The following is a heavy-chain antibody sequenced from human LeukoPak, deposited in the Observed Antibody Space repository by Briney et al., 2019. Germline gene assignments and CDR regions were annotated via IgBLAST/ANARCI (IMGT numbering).Heavy chain of an antibody. Sequence: GGALKISCKGSGYSFTSYWIGWVRQMPGKGLERMGIIYPGESDTRYSPSFQGQVPISADTSVTTAYLQWSSLKASDTAMYYCARQTRDGSGSRGYSFDFWGLGTLVTVSS. CDR3: ARQTRDGSGSRGYSFDF. D-gene: IGHD3-10*01. J-gene: IGHJ4*02. V-gene: IGHV5-51*01. CDR1: GYSFTSYW. CDR2: IYPGESDT.